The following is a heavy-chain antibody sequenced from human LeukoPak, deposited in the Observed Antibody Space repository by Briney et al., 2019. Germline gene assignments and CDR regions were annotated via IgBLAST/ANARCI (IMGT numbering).Heavy chain of an antibody. Sequence: GGSLRLSCAASGFTFSNYGMHWVRQAPGKGLEWVAVIWYDGSNKYYADSVKGRFTISRDNSKNTLYLQMNSLRAEDTAVYYCARQPHCSGGSCYSNWFDPWGQGTLVTVSS. CDR2: IWYDGSNK. D-gene: IGHD2-15*01. J-gene: IGHJ5*02. CDR1: GFTFSNYG. V-gene: IGHV3-33*01. CDR3: ARQPHCSGGSCYSNWFDP.